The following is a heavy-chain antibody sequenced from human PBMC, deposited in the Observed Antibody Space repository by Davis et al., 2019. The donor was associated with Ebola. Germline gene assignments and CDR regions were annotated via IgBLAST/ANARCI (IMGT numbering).Heavy chain of an antibody. Sequence: GESLKISCVASGFTFSSYWMHWVRQVPGKGLLWVSRMNNDGSTIDYADSVKDRFTISRDNAKSTLYLQMNSLSDEDTAVYYCARAGNYRFDYWGQGTLVTVSS. V-gene: IGHV3-74*01. CDR2: MNNDGSTI. CDR1: GFTFSSYW. CDR3: ARAGNYRFDY. J-gene: IGHJ4*02. D-gene: IGHD1-7*01.